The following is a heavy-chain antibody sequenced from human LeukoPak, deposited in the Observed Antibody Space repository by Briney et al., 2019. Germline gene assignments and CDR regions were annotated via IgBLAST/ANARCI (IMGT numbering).Heavy chain of an antibody. V-gene: IGHV1-2*02. Sequence: PSVKVSCKPSGYTFSGYYMHWVRHAPGQGLEWMGWINPNSGGTNYAQKFKGRVTMTRDTSISTAYMELSRLRSDDTAVYHCATSYYYGSGSYYNPPDSWGQGTLVTASS. CDR1: GYTFSGYY. CDR2: INPNSGGT. CDR3: ATSYYYGSGSYYNPPDS. D-gene: IGHD3-10*01. J-gene: IGHJ5*01.